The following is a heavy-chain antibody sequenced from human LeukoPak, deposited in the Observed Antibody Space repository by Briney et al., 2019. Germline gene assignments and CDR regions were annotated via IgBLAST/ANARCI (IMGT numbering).Heavy chain of an antibody. D-gene: IGHD3-9*01. V-gene: IGHV4-59*01. J-gene: IGHJ5*02. Sequence: SETLSLTCTVSGGSISSYYWSWIRQPPGKGLEWIGYIYYSGSTNYNPSLKSRVTISVDTSKNQFSLKLSSVTAADTAVYYCARVSRYYDILTGYQNWFDPWGQGTLVAVSS. CDR1: GGSISSYY. CDR3: ARVSRYYDILTGYQNWFDP. CDR2: IYYSGST.